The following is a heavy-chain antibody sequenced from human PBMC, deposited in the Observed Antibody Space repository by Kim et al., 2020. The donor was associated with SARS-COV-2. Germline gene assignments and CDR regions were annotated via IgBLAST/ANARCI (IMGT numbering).Heavy chain of an antibody. J-gene: IGHJ4*02. CDR3: ARGVPGSSTSMDY. V-gene: IGHV1-2*02. Sequence: AQKFPGRVTMTRDTSISTAYMELSRLRSDDTAVYYCARGVPGSSTSMDYWGQGTLVTVSS. D-gene: IGHD6-6*01.